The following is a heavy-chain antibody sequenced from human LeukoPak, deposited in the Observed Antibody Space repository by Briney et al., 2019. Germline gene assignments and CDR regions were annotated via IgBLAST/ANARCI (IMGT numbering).Heavy chain of an antibody. V-gene: IGHV5-10-1*01. CDR1: GYSFTSYW. Sequence: GESLKISCKGSGYSFTSYWISWVRQMPGKGLEWMGRIDPSDSYTNYSPSFQGHVTISADKSISTAYLQWSSLKASDTAMYYCAAGIVERDDIWGRGTMVTVSS. J-gene: IGHJ3*02. CDR2: IDPSDSYT. D-gene: IGHD6-13*01. CDR3: AAGIVERDDI.